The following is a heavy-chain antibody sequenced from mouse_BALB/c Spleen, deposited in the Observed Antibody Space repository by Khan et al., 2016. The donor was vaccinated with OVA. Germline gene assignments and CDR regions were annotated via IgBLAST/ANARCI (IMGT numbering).Heavy chain of an antibody. Sequence: QIQLVQSGPELKKPGETVRISCKASGYTFTNAGMQWVQKMPGKGLKWIGWINTHSGVPKYAEDFKGRFAFSLETSASTVYLQITNLKNEDTATLFCARGGAAYYRNDGGAMDYWGQGTSVTVSS. J-gene: IGHJ4*01. V-gene: IGHV9-4*02. CDR1: GYTFTNAG. CDR2: INTHSGVP. CDR3: ARGGAAYYRNDGGAMDY. D-gene: IGHD2-14*01.